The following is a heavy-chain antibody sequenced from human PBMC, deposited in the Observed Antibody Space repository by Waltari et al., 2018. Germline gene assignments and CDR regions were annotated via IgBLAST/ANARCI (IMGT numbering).Heavy chain of an antibody. CDR2: SNSGGRRT. J-gene: IGHJ6*02. V-gene: IGHV3-74*01. Sequence: EEQLVESGGGLAQPGESLRLSCAASGFTFSRYWMDWVRQAPGKGLVWVSRSNSGGRRTTYADSVKGRFTISRDNAKNTLYVQMNRLRAEDTAVYYCARVATKTYSSPVPGRPYYYGMDVWGQGTTVTVSS. D-gene: IGHD6-19*01. CDR3: ARVATKTYSSPVPGRPYYYGMDV. CDR1: GFTFSRYW.